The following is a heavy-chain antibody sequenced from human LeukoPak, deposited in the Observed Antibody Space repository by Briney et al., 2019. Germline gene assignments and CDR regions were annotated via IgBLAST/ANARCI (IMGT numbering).Heavy chain of an antibody. CDR3: AKGGYSSGWYGDH. CDR2: ISWNSGTV. CDR1: GCTFDDYG. V-gene: IGHV3-9*01. D-gene: IGHD6-19*01. J-gene: IGHJ4*02. Sequence: GRSLRLSCAASGCTFDDYGVHWVRQAPGKGLEWVSGISWNSGTVVYADSVRGRFTISRDNAKNSVYLQMNSLKAEDTALYYCAKGGYSSGWYGDHWGQGTLVTVSS.